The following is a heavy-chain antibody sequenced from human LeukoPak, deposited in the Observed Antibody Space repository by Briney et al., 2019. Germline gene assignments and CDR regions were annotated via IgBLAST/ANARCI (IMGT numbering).Heavy chain of an antibody. CDR2: IYYSGST. CDR1: GGSISSYY. Sequence: SETLSLTCTVSGGSISSYYWSWIRQPPGKGLEWIGYIYYSGSTNYNPSLKSRVTISVDTSKNQFSLKLSSVTAADTAVYYCARVGPAAKGYYYYYMDVWGKGTTVTVSS. J-gene: IGHJ6*03. V-gene: IGHV4-59*01. CDR3: ARVGPAAKGYYYYYMDV. D-gene: IGHD2-2*01.